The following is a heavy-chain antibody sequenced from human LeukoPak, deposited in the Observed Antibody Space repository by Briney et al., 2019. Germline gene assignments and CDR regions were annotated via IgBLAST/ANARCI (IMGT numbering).Heavy chain of an antibody. Sequence: PGGSLGLSRAASAAPGFTFSAYPMIWIRQAPGKGLEWVAGINDSGRRAYYADNVKGRFTVSRDNSENTLFLQMNSLRADDTAVYFCAKVMALTEHYWYGMDVWGQGATVTVSS. D-gene: IGHD1-26*01. J-gene: IGHJ6*02. CDR3: AKVMALTEHYWYGMDV. CDR1: AAPGFTFSAYP. V-gene: IGHV3-23*01. CDR2: INDSGRRA.